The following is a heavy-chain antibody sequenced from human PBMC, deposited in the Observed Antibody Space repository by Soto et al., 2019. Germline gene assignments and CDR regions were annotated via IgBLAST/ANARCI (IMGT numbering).Heavy chain of an antibody. CDR3: ALVVSAPDHTCWYFDL. CDR2: VYYSGST. J-gene: IGHJ2*01. Sequence: QVQLQESGPGLVKPSQTLSLNCTVSGGSISSGGYYWSWIRKHPGKGLEWIGYVYYSGSTYYNPSLKRRVTISVDTSKNQFSLRLSSVTAADTAVYYWALVVSAPDHTCWYFDLWGRGTLVTVSS. V-gene: IGHV4-31*03. CDR1: GGSISSGGYY. D-gene: IGHD2-8*02.